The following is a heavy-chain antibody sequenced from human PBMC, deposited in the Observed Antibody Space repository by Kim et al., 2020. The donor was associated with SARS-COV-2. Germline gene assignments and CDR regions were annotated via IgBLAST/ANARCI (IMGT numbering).Heavy chain of an antibody. D-gene: IGHD3-10*01. Sequence: GGSLRLSCAASGFTFSNHAMTWVRQAPGKGLEWVSAISDSGHSTFYADSVKGRFTISRDNSKNTLYLQMNSLRAEDTAIYYCAKDRVWSTGSPIRAVDPWGQGALVTVSS. V-gene: IGHV3-23*01. CDR2: ISDSGHST. CDR3: AKDRVWSTGSPIRAVDP. CDR1: GFTFSNHA. J-gene: IGHJ5*02.